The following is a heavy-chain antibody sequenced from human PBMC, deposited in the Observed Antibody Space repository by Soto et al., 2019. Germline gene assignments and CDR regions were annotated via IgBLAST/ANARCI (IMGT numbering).Heavy chain of an antibody. V-gene: IGHV3-21*01. J-gene: IGHJ6*02. Sequence: GGSLRLSCAASGFTFSSYSMNWVRQAPGKGLEWVSSISSSSSYIYYADSVKGRFTISRDNAKNSLYLQMNSLRAEDTAVYYCARVPPFSKLTMVRGGGDYYGMDVWGQGTTVTVSS. CDR1: GFTFSSYS. D-gene: IGHD3-10*01. CDR2: ISSSSSYI. CDR3: ARVPPFSKLTMVRGGGDYYGMDV.